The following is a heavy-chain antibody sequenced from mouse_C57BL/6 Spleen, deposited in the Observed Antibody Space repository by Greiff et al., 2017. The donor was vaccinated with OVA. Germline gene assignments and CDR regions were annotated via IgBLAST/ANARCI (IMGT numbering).Heavy chain of an antibody. CDR2: IDPEDGDT. V-gene: IGHV14-1*01. CDR3: TTSYYGSSYVGAY. D-gene: IGHD1-1*01. Sequence: EVKLQESGAELVRPGASVKLSCTASGFNIKDYYMHWVKQRPEQGLEWIGRIDPEDGDTEYAPKFQGKATMTADTSSNTAYLQLSSLTSEDTAVYYCTTSYYGSSYVGAYWGQGTLVTVSA. CDR1: GFNIKDYY. J-gene: IGHJ3*01.